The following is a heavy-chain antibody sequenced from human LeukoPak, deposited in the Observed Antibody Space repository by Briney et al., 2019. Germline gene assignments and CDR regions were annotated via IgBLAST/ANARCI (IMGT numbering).Heavy chain of an antibody. D-gene: IGHD2-15*01. CDR3: ARAVAGTRYFDL. J-gene: IGHJ2*01. CDR2: ISGSGGST. CDR1: GFTFSSYA. V-gene: IGHV3-23*01. Sequence: GGSLRLSCAASGFTFSSYAMSWVRQAPGKGLEWVSAISGSGGSTYYADSVKGRFTISRDNSKNTLYLQMNSLRAEDTAVYYCARAVAGTRYFDLWGRGTLVTVSS.